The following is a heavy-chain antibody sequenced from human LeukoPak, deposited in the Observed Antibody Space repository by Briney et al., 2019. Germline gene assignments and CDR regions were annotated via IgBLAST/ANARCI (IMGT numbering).Heavy chain of an antibody. CDR1: GYTLLNYF. Sequence: GASVKVSCKPSGYTLLNYFIHWVRQAPGQGLEWMGMIKPSGGDTTCAQKFRGRVTMTRDTSTNTVFMEVDSLRSEDTAVYYCARDVISSSSVDLGPVDYWGQGTLVTVSS. J-gene: IGHJ4*02. CDR2: IKPSGGDT. CDR3: ARDVISSSSVDLGPVDY. V-gene: IGHV1-46*01. D-gene: IGHD6-6*01.